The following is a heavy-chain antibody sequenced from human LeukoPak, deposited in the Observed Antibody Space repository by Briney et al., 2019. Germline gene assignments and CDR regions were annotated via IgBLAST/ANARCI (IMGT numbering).Heavy chain of an antibody. Sequence: GGSLRLSCAASGFTFDVYGMSWVRQAPGKGLEWVSGINWNGGSTGYADSVKGRFTISRDNAKNSLYLQMNSLRAGDTAVYYCAKFLPTHIVVANYYFDYWGQGTLVTVSS. CDR1: GFTFDVYG. V-gene: IGHV3-20*04. J-gene: IGHJ4*02. CDR3: AKFLPTHIVVANYYFDY. D-gene: IGHD2-21*01. CDR2: INWNGGST.